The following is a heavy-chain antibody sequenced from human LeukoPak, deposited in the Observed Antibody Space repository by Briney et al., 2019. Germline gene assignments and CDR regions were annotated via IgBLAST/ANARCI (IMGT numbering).Heavy chain of an antibody. J-gene: IGHJ1*01. CDR3: ARNSAGYFQH. V-gene: IGHV4-34*01. CDR2: INHSGST. CDR1: GGSFSGYY. Sequence: SETLSLTCAVYGGSFSGYYWSWIRQPPGKGLEWIGEINHSGSTNYNPSLKSRVTISVDTSKNQFSLKLSSVTAADTAVYYCARNSAGYFQHWGQGTLVTVSS.